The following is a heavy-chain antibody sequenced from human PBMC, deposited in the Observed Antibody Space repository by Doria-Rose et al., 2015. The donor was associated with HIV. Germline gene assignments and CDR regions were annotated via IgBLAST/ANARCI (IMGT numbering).Heavy chain of an antibody. CDR2: IIPILDIV. J-gene: IGHJ4*02. D-gene: IGHD1-26*01. Sequence: VQLQQSGSEVKKPGSSVKVSCKASGGTFSSYTISWVRQAPGQGLEWMGRIIPILDIVNYALRFQGRVTITADESTSTAYMELSSLRSEDTAIYYCASQWERSSFDYWGQGTLVTVSS. V-gene: IGHV1-69*02. CDR3: ASQWERSSFDY. CDR1: GGTFSSYT.